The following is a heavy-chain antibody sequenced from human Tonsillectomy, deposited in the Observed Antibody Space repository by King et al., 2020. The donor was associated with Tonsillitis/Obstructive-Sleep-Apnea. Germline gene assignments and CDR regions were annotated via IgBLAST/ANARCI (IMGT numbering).Heavy chain of an antibody. CDR1: GFTFSSYA. CDR3: VKDRAQHSSGLYYFDY. V-gene: IGHV3-64D*06. Sequence: VQLVESGGGLVQPGGSLRLSCSASGFTFSSYAMHWVRQAPGKGLEYVSAISSNGGSTYYADSVKGRFTISRDNSKNTLYLQMSSLRAEDTAVYYSVKDRAQHSSGLYYFDYWGQGTLVTVSS. CDR2: ISSNGGST. D-gene: IGHD3-22*01. J-gene: IGHJ4*02.